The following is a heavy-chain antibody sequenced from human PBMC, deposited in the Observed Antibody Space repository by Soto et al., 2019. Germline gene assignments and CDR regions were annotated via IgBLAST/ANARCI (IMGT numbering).Heavy chain of an antibody. CDR2: IYYSGNT. D-gene: IGHD4-4*01. CDR3: ARQGKTVPLQGY. Sequence: SETLSLTCTVSGGSISSSSYYWGWIRQPPGKGLEWIGSIYYSGNTYYNPSLKSRVTISVDTSKNQFSLKLSSVTAADTAVYYCARQGKTVPLQGYWGQGTLVTVSS. V-gene: IGHV4-39*01. CDR1: GGSISSSSYY. J-gene: IGHJ4*02.